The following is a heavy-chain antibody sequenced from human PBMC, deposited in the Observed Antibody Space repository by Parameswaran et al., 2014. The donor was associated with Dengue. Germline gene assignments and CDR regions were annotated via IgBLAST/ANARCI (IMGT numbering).Heavy chain of an antibody. CDR2: INAGNGNT. CDR3: ARRSGYSYGADALDY. Sequence: VRQAPGQRLEWMGWINAGNGNTKYSQKFQGRVTITRDTSASTAYMELSSLRSEDTAVYYCARRSGYSYGADALDYWGQGTLVTVSS. V-gene: IGHV1-3*01. D-gene: IGHD5-18*01. J-gene: IGHJ4*02.